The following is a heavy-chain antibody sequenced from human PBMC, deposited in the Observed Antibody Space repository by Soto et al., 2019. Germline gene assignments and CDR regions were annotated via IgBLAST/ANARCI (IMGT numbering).Heavy chain of an antibody. D-gene: IGHD6-19*01. J-gene: IGHJ5*02. CDR1: GGSISSSSYY. V-gene: IGHV4-39*01. Sequence: SETLSLTCTVSGGSISSSSYYWGWIRQPPGKGLEWIGSIYYSGSTYYNPSLKSRVTISVDTSKNQFSLKLSSVTAADTAVYYCARQTPKQWLVNWFDPWGQGTLVTVS. CDR2: IYYSGST. CDR3: ARQTPKQWLVNWFDP.